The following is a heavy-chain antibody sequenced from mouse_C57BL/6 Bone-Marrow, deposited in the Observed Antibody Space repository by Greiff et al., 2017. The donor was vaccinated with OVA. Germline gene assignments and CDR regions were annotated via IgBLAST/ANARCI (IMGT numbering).Heavy chain of an antibody. J-gene: IGHJ4*01. CDR2: INSDGGST. V-gene: IGHV5-2*01. CDR3: ARRITTVVADAMDY. D-gene: IGHD1-1*01. CDR1: EYEFPSHD. Sequence: DVQLVESGGGLVQPGESLKLSCESNEYEFPSHDMSWVRKTPEKRLELVAAINSDGGSTYYPDTMERRFIISRDNTKKTLYLQMSSLRSEDTALYYCARRITTVVADAMDYWGQGTSVTVSS.